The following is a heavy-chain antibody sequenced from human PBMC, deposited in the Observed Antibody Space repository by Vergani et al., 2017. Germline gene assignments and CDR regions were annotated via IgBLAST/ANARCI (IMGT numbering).Heavy chain of an antibody. Sequence: EVQLVESGGGLVKPGGSLRLSCAASGFTFSNAWMSWVRQAPGKGLEWVGCIKSKTDGGTTDYAAPVKGRFTISRDDSKNTLYLQMNSLKTEDTAVYYCTTHCSSTSCYRYYYYYMDVWGKGP. CDR2: IKSKTDGGTT. V-gene: IGHV3-15*01. J-gene: IGHJ6*03. CDR1: GFTFSNAW. D-gene: IGHD2-2*02. CDR3: TTHCSSTSCYRYYYYYMDV.